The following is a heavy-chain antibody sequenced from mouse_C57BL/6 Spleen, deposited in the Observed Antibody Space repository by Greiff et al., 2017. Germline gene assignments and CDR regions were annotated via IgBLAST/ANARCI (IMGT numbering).Heavy chain of an antibody. D-gene: IGHD1-1*01. CDR1: GYTFTDYY. CDR2: INPNNGGT. V-gene: IGHV1-26*01. CDR3: ARGEDYYGSSYLYYFDY. J-gene: IGHJ2*01. Sequence: VQLQQSGPELVKPGASVKISCKASGYTFTDYYMNWVKQSHGKSLEWIGDINPNNGGTSYNQKFKGKATLTVDKSSSTAYMELRSLTSEDSAVYYCARGEDYYGSSYLYYFDYWGQGTTLTVSS.